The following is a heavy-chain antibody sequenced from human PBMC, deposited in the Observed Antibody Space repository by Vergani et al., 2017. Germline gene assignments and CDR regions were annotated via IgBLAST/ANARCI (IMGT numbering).Heavy chain of an antibody. D-gene: IGHD2-21*01. V-gene: IGHV4-61*02. CDR1: GESIRSGSHY. J-gene: IGHJ2*01. CDR3: ARSQGDYWYFDL. CDR2: IHTGGST. Sequence: QVKLQESGPGLLKPSQTLSLTCTVSGESIRSGSHYWSWIRQPAGKGPEWIGHIHTGGSTDLNPSFKSRVSISVDTSKSQFSLKLNSVTVADTAVYYCARSQGDYWYFDLWGPGSLVTVSS.